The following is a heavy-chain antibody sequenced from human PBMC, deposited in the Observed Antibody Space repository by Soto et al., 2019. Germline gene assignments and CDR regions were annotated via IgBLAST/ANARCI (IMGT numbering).Heavy chain of an antibody. J-gene: IGHJ6*02. V-gene: IGHV1-2*02. Sequence: AASVKVSFKASGYTFTGYYMHWVRQAPGQGLEWMGWINPNSGGTNYAQKFQGRVTMTRDTSISTAYMELSRLRSDDTAVYYCARDPTKIWFGELYYYGMDVWGQGTTVTVSS. CDR2: INPNSGGT. D-gene: IGHD3-10*01. CDR3: ARDPTKIWFGELYYYGMDV. CDR1: GYTFTGYY.